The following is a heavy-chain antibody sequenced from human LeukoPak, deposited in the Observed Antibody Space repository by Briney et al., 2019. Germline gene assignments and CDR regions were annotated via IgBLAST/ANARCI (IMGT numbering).Heavy chain of an antibody. V-gene: IGHV3-64D*06. CDR1: GFTFTNYL. CDR2: ISSNGGST. D-gene: IGHD6-13*01. CDR3: VKDDSSSWYGWFDP. Sequence: PGGSLRLSCAASGFTFTNYLMHWVRQAPGKGLEYVSAISSNGGSTYYADSVKGRFTISRDNSKNTLYLQMSSLRAEDTAVYYCVKDDSSSWYGWFDPWGQGTLVTVSS. J-gene: IGHJ5*02.